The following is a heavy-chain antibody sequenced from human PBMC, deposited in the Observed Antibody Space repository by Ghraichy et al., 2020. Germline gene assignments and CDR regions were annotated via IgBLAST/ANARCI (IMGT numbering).Heavy chain of an antibody. Sequence: ASVKVSCKASGYTFTSYGISWVRQAPGQGLEWMGWISAYNGNTNYAQKLQGRVTMTTDTSTSTAYMELRSLRSDDTAVYYCARDLTGYSSSWYVGCDYWGQGTLVTVSS. J-gene: IGHJ4*02. CDR3: ARDLTGYSSSWYVGCDY. CDR2: ISAYNGNT. D-gene: IGHD6-13*01. V-gene: IGHV1-18*01. CDR1: GYTFTSYG.